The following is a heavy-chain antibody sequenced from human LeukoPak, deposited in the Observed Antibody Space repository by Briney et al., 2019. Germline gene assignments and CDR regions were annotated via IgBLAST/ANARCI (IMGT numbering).Heavy chain of an antibody. V-gene: IGHV4-4*07. J-gene: IGHJ4*02. Sequence: TSETLSLTCTVSGGSISSYYWSWIRQPAGKGLEWIGRIYTSGSTNYNPSLKSQVTISVDKSKNQFSLKLSSVTAAGTAVYYCARDGAGHIAVAGQFDYWGQGTLVTVSS. CDR2: IYTSGST. CDR1: GGSISSYY. D-gene: IGHD6-19*01. CDR3: ARDGAGHIAVAGQFDY.